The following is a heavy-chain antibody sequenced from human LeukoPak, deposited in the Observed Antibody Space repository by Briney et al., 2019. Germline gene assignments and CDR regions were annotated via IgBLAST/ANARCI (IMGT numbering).Heavy chain of an antibody. CDR1: GFTFSRYW. D-gene: IGHD6-19*01. J-gene: IGHJ4*02. V-gene: IGHV3-74*01. Sequence: PGGSLRLSCAASGFTFSRYWMHWVRHVPGEGLEWVSHINADGSATGYVDSVRGRFTISRDNAKNTLYLQMNSLRTEDTAVYYCATFGSGWSSDYWGQGSLVTVSS. CDR2: INADGSAT. CDR3: ATFGSGWSSDY.